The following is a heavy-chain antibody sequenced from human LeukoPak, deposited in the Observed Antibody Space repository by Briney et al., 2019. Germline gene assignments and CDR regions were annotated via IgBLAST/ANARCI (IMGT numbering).Heavy chain of an antibody. J-gene: IGHJ5*02. CDR3: AKGVIFQEGVGLWFGELSPHECNWFDP. CDR2: ISGSGGST. V-gene: IGHV3-23*01. CDR1: GFTFSSYA. Sequence: AGGSLRLSCAASGFTFSSYAMSWVRQAPGKGLEWVSAISGSGGSTYYADSVKGRFTISRDNSKNTLYLQMNSLRAEDTAVYYCAKGVIFQEGVGLWFGELSPHECNWFDPWGQGTLVTVSS. D-gene: IGHD3-10*01.